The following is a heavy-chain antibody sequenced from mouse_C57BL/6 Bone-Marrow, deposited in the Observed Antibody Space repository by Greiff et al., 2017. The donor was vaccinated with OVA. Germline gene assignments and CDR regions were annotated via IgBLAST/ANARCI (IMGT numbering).Heavy chain of an antibody. Sequence: QVQLQQPGTELVKPGASVKLSCKASGYTFTSYWMHWVKQRPGQGLEWIGNINPSNGGTNYNEKFKSKATLTVDKSSSTAYMQLSILTSEDSAVYDCAIIYYYGRSYPAWFAYWGQGTLVTVSA. CDR1: GYTFTSYW. J-gene: IGHJ3*01. CDR3: AIIYYYGRSYPAWFAY. V-gene: IGHV1-53*01. CDR2: INPSNGGT. D-gene: IGHD1-1*01.